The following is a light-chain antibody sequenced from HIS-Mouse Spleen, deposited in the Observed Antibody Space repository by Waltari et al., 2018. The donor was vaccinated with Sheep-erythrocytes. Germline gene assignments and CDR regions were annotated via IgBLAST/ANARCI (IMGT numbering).Light chain of an antibody. V-gene: IGLV2-11*01. CDR2: DVS. J-gene: IGLJ1*01. Sequence: QSALTQPRSVSGSPGQSVTISCTGTSSDVGGYNYVSWYQQHPGKAPKRMIYDVSKRPSGVPDRFSGSKSGNTASLTISGLQAEDESDYYCAAWDDSLNGYVFGTGTKVTVL. CDR1: SSDVGGYNY. CDR3: AAWDDSLNGYV.